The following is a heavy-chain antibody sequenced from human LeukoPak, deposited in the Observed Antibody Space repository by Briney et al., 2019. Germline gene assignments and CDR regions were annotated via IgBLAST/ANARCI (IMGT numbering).Heavy chain of an antibody. J-gene: IGHJ4*02. CDR3: AKSHISNYGYFDY. CDR1: GFTFSSYG. Sequence: GGSLRLSCAASGFTFSSYGMHWVRQAPGKGLEWVAVISYDGSNKYYADSVKGRFTISRDNSKNTLYLQMNSLRAEDTAVYYCAKSHISNYGYFDYWGLGTLVTVSS. D-gene: IGHD4-11*01. V-gene: IGHV3-30*18. CDR2: ISYDGSNK.